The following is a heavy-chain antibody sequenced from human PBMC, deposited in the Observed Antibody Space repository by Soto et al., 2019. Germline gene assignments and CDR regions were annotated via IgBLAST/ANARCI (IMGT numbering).Heavy chain of an antibody. V-gene: IGHV3-30*18. CDR2: ISYDGSNK. J-gene: IGHJ6*02. Sequence: QVQLVESGGGVVQPGRSLRLSCAASGFTFSSYGMHWVRQAPGKGLEWVAVISYDGSNKYYADSVKGRFTISRDNSKNTLYLRMNSLRAEDTAVYYCAKGNLKGWGMDVWGQGTTVTVSS. CDR3: AKGNLKGWGMDV. CDR1: GFTFSSYG. D-gene: IGHD1-1*01.